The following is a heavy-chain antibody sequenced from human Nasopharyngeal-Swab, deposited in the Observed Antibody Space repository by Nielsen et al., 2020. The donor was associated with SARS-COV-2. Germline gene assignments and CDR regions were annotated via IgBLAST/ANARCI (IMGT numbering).Heavy chain of an antibody. CDR1: GFSFNSFA. J-gene: IGHJ4*02. CDR2: ISGGCDST. CDR3: AKANTRDFDY. Sequence: GESLKISCAASGFSFNSFAMSWVRQAPGKGLEWVSGISGGCDSTHYADSVKGRFTISRDNSRKTLYLQMNSLRAEDTAVYHCAKANTRDFDYWGQGTLVTVSS. V-gene: IGHV3-23*01.